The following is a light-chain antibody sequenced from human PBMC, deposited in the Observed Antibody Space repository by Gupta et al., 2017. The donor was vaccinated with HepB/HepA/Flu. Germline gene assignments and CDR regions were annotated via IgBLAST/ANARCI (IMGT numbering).Light chain of an antibody. CDR3: ATWDASLSGYV. CDR2: RNS. V-gene: IGLV1-47*01. Sequence: QSVLTQPPSASGTPGQRVTISCSGASSNIGTNTVYWYQHLPGTAPKLLIYRNSQRPSGVPDRFSGSKSGTSASLAISGLRSEDEADYYCATWDASLSGYVFGTGTKVTVL. CDR1: SSNIGTNT. J-gene: IGLJ1*01.